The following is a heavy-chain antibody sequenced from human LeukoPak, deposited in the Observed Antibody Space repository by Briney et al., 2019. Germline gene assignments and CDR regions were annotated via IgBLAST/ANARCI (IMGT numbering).Heavy chain of an antibody. CDR3: ARVVGYCGGATCSFYFDY. J-gene: IGHJ4*02. CDR2: IWYDGSNK. D-gene: IGHD2-15*01. V-gene: IGHV3-33*01. CDR1: GFTFRSYG. Sequence: GGSLRLSCAASGFTFRSYGMHWVRQAPGKGLEWVAIIWYDGSNKYYADSVKGRLTISRDNSKNTLYLQMGSLRAEDTAVYYCARVVGYCGGATCSFYFDYWGQGTLVTVSS.